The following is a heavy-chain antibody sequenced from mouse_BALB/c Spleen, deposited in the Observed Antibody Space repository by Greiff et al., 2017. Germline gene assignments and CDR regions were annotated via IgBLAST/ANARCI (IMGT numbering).Heavy chain of an antibody. CDR1: GYTFTSYY. D-gene: IGHD1-2*01. V-gene: IGHV1S81*02. CDR2: INPSNGGT. Sequence: SGAELVKPGASVKLSCKASGYTFTSYYMYWVKQRPGQGLEWIGEINPSNGGTNFNEKFKSKATLTVDKSSSTAYMQLSSLTSEDSAVYYCTRGGHSLLRLYFDYWGQGTTLTVSS. CDR3: TRGGHSLLRLYFDY. J-gene: IGHJ2*01.